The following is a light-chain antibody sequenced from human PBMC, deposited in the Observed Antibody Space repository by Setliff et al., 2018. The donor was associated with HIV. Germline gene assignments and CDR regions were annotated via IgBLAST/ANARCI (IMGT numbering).Light chain of an antibody. CDR3: SSYTSSSTYV. J-gene: IGLJ1*01. Sequence: QSALTQPASVSGSPGQSITISCTGTSSDVGGYNYVSWYQQHPGKAPKLMLSDVSKRPSGVSSRFSGSKSGNTASLTISGLQTEDEADYYCSSYTSSSTYVFGTGTKVTVL. CDR2: DVS. V-gene: IGLV2-14*01. CDR1: SSDVGGYNY.